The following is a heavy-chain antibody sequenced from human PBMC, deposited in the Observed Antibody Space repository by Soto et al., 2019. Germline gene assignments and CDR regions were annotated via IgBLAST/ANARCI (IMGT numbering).Heavy chain of an antibody. V-gene: IGHV1-18*01. Sequence: QVQLVQSGAEVKKPGASVKVSCKASGYTFTSYGITWVRQAPGQGLEWMGWISAYNGNTNYAQKLQGRVTMTTDTSTSTAYMELRSLRSDDTAVYYCARDRAVRLADYYGMDVWGQGTTVTVSS. CDR1: GYTFTSYG. J-gene: IGHJ6*02. CDR2: ISAYNGNT. D-gene: IGHD3-3*02. CDR3: ARDRAVRLADYYGMDV.